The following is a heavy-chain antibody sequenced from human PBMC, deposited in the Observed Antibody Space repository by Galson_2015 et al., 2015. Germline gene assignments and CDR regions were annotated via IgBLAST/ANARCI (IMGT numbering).Heavy chain of an antibody. CDR3: ARGKTGMVDF. J-gene: IGHJ4*02. Sequence: CAISGDSVSSRSAAWNWIRQSPSRGLEWLGRTYYRSKWYNDYAVSVESRVTINPDTSKNHFSLQLNSVTPEDTAVYYCARGKTGMVDFWGQGTLVTVSS. CDR1: GDSVSSRSAA. D-gene: IGHD3-9*01. V-gene: IGHV6-1*01. CDR2: TYYRSKWYN.